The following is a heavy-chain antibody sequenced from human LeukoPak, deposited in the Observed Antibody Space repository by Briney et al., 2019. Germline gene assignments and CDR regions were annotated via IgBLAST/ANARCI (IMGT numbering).Heavy chain of an antibody. J-gene: IGHJ4*02. Sequence: KPSETPSLPRTVSGGALSSYYWGWVREPPGKGLEWIGYIHYSGSTNYNPSLKSRVTISVDTSKNEFSLKLSSVTAADTAVYYCARGTCSNGVCYRYGEGFHYWGQGTLVTVSS. CDR2: IHYSGST. D-gene: IGHD2-8*01. CDR3: ARGTCSNGVCYRYGEGFHY. CDR1: GGALSSYY. V-gene: IGHV4-59*01.